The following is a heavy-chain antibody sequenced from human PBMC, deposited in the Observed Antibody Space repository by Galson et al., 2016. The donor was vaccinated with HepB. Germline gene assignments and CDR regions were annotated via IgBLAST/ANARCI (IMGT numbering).Heavy chain of an antibody. CDR1: GGSISGNY. D-gene: IGHD1-1*01. V-gene: IGHV4-59*08. CDR2: VHYAGTS. Sequence: SETLSLTCTVSGGSISGNYWSWIRQPPGRGLEWIGYVHYAGTSNYNPSLKSRVTISVDTSRNQFSLHLRSVPAADTAVYYFARLPTCSTTRCSPGTDVDPGGQGILVTVSS. J-gene: IGHJ5*02. CDR3: ARLPTCSTTRCSPGTDVDP.